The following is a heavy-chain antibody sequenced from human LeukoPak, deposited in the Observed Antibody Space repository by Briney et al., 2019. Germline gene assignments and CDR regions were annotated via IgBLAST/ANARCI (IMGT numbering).Heavy chain of an antibody. D-gene: IGHD5-18*01. CDR3: ARERGYSYGYGLDY. CDR2: INPNSGGT. V-gene: IGHV1-2*02. J-gene: IGHJ4*02. Sequence: ASVKVSCKASGYSFTTYAISWVRQAPGQGLEWMGWINPNSGGTNYAQKFQGRVTMTRDTSISTAYMELSRLRSDDTAVYYCARERGYSYGYGLDYWGQGTLVTVSS. CDR1: GYSFTTYA.